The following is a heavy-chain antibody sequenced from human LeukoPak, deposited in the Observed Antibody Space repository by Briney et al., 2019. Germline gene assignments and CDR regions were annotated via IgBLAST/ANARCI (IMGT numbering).Heavy chain of an antibody. V-gene: IGHV3-53*01. D-gene: IGHD3-3*01. J-gene: IGHJ4*02. CDR2: IYSGGNT. CDR1: GFTVSSNY. CDR3: ARGGVVTRYFDY. Sequence: GGSLRLSCAASGFTVSSNYMSWVRQAPGMGLECVSVIYSGGNTYYADSVKGRFIISRDTSKNTLYLQMNSLRTEDTAVYYCARGGVVTRYFDYWGQGALVTVSS.